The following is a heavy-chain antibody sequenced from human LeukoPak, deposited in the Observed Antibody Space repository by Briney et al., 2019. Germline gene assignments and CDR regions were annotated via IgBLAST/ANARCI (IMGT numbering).Heavy chain of an antibody. CDR2: VYYSGSI. D-gene: IGHD6-13*01. CDR1: GGSLNSYF. Sequence: SETLSLTCTVSGGSLNSYFWSWIREPPGEGLEWIWFVYYSGSINYNPSLKSRVTISVDTSNNQFSLKLSSVTAADSAVYYCASLSRIAAAGAYSYHSMDVWGQGTTVTVSS. V-gene: IGHV4-59*13. CDR3: ASLSRIAAAGAYSYHSMDV. J-gene: IGHJ6*02.